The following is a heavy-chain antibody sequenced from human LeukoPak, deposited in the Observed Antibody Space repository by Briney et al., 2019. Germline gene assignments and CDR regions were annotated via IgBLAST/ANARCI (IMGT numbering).Heavy chain of an antibody. CDR2: IYSGGST. V-gene: IGHV3-53*01. D-gene: IGHD3-22*01. CDR1: GFTVSSNY. J-gene: IGHJ4*02. Sequence: GGSLRLSCAVSGFTVSSNYISWVRQAPGKGLEWVSAIYSGGSTHYADSVKGRFTISRDNSNNTLYLQMNSLRAEDTAVYYCARSDYYDSSSYLDYWGQGTLVTVSS. CDR3: ARSDYYDSSSYLDY.